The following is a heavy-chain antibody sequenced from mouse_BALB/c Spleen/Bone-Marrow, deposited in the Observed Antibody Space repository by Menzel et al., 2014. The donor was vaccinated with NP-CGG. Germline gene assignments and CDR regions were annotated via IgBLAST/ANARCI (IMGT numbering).Heavy chain of an antibody. V-gene: IGHV1-4*01. D-gene: IGHD2-4*01. J-gene: IGHJ3*01. CDR2: INPSSDYT. CDR3: AREGLRAWFVY. Sequence: QVQLQQPGAELARPGASVKMSCKASGYTFTSYTIHWVKQRPGQGLEWIGYINPSSDYTNYNQKFKDKATLTADKSSSTAYMHLSSLTSEDSAVYYCAREGLRAWFVYWGQGTLVTVSA. CDR1: GYTFTSYT.